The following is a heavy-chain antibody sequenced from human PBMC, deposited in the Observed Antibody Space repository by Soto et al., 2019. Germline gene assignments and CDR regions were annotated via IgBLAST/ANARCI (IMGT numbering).Heavy chain of an antibody. CDR1: GYSFTSHF. CDR2: INTGNVNT. V-gene: IGHV1-3*04. D-gene: IGHD3-22*01. Sequence: QVQLVQSGAEVKKPGASMKVSCRTSGYSFTSHFIHWVRQAPGQRLEWMGWINTGNVNTIYSENLEGRVTITRATSASTVYMELSSLRSEDTAVYYCARDRYYYYDTSGYYSYWGQGTLVTVSS. J-gene: IGHJ4*02. CDR3: ARDRYYYYDTSGYYSY.